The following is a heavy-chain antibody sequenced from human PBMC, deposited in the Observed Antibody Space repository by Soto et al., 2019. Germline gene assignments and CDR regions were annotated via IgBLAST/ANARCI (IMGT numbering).Heavy chain of an antibody. J-gene: IGHJ6*02. CDR2: ISSSSSTI. CDR3: ARDTSGYSGYDPDLYPYAMDV. V-gene: IGHV3-48*02. Sequence: PGGSLRLSCAASGFTFSSYSMNWVRQAPGKGLEWVSYISSSSSTIYYADSVKGRSTISRDNAKNSLYLQMNSLRDEDTAVYYCARDTSGYSGYDPDLYPYAMDVWGQGPTVTVSS. D-gene: IGHD5-12*01. CDR1: GFTFSSYS.